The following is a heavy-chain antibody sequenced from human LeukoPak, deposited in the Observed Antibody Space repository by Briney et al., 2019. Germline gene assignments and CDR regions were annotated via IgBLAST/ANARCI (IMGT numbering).Heavy chain of an antibody. CDR1: GFTFSSYW. CDR2: INSDGNYT. J-gene: IGHJ4*02. Sequence: GGSLRLSCAASGFTFSSYWMFWVRQGPGKGLVWVSRINSDGNYTAYADSVKGRFSISRDNAKNTLYLQMNSLRAEDTAVYYCVRGLGDYWGQGTLVTVSS. CDR3: VRGLGDY. V-gene: IGHV3-74*01. D-gene: IGHD4-11*01.